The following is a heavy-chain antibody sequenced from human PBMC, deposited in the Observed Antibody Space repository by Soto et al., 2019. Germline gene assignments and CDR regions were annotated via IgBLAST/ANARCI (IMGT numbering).Heavy chain of an antibody. J-gene: IGHJ6*02. CDR3: ARGPLGIFGVVIIDYYYGMDV. CDR1: GDSVSSNSAA. D-gene: IGHD3-3*01. V-gene: IGHV6-1*01. Sequence: QTLSLTCAISGDSVSSNSAAWNWIRQSPSRGLEWLGRTYYRSKWYNDYAVSVKSRITINPDTSKNQFSLQLNSVTPEDTAVYYCARGPLGIFGVVIIDYYYGMDVWGQGTTVTVSS. CDR2: TYYRSKWYN.